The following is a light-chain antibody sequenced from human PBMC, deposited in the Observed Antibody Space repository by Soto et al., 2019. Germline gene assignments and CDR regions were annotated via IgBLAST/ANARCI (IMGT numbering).Light chain of an antibody. CDR2: DAS. V-gene: IGKV3-11*01. J-gene: IGKJ5*01. CDR3: QQRSNWPPT. CDR1: QSVNNY. Sequence: EIVLTQSPATLSLSPGERATLSCRASQSVNNYLAWYQQKPGQAPRLLIYDASNRATGIPARFSGSGSGADVTLTISSLEPEDFAVYYCQQRSNWPPTFGQGTRLDIK.